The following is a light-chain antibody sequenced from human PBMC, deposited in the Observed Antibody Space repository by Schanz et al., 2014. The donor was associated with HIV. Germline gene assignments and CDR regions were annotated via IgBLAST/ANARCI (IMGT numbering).Light chain of an antibody. V-gene: IGLV2-14*03. CDR3: SSYAGNNNLL. CDR2: DVN. Sequence: QSALTQPASVSGSPGQSITISCTGTSADIGAYKSVSWYQQHPGKAPKLIIYDVNNRPSGVSDRFSGSKSANTASLAISGLQAEDEAYYHCSSYAGNNNLLFGGGTKLTVL. CDR1: SADIGAYKS. J-gene: IGLJ3*02.